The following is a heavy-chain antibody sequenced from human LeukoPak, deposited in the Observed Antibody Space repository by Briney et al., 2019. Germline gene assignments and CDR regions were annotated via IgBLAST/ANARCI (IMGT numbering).Heavy chain of an antibody. V-gene: IGHV1-2*02. CDR2: INPNSGGI. Sequence: GASVKVSCKASGYTFTGYFTHWVRQAPGQGLEWMGWINPNSGGINYAQKFQGRVTMTRDTSISTAYMELSSLRSDDTAVYYCARGKDGYTYVPFDYWGQGTLVTVSS. D-gene: IGHD5-18*01. CDR3: ARGKDGYTYVPFDY. J-gene: IGHJ4*02. CDR1: GYTFTGYF.